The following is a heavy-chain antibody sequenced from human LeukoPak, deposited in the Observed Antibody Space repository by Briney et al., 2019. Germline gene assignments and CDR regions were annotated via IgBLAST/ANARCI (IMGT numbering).Heavy chain of an antibody. V-gene: IGHV4-39*01. CDR1: GASISGSGYY. D-gene: IGHD1-26*01. J-gene: IGHJ4*02. CDR3: AKSGGYGLIDY. CDR2: IYYTGNT. Sequence: SETLSLTCAVSGASISGSGYYLGWIRQPPGKGLEWIGNIYYTGNTYYNASLQSRVTISIDTSKNQFSLRLNSVTAADTAMYYCAKSGGYGLIDYWGQGTLVTASS.